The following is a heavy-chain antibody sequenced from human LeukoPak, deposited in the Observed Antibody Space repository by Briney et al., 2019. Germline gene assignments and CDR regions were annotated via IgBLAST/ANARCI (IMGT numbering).Heavy chain of an antibody. CDR2: ISAYNGNT. CDR3: ARSHYYDSSGYYLPPYYFDY. J-gene: IGHJ4*02. V-gene: IGHV1-18*01. D-gene: IGHD3-22*01. CDR1: GFTFTSYD. Sequence: GASVKVSCKASGFTFTSYDINWVRQASGQGLEWMGWISAYNGNTNYAQKLQGRVTMTTDTSTSTAYMELRSLRSDDTAVYYCARSHYYDSSGYYLPPYYFDYWGQGTLVTVSS.